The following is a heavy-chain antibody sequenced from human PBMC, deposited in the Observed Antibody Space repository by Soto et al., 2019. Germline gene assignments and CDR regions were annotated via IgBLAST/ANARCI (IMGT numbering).Heavy chain of an antibody. Sequence: EVQLLESGGGSGQPGGSLRLSCATSGFTFSSYAMNWVRQAPGKGLEWVSAISGSGGSTNYADSVEGRFTICRDNSKDTLYLQMSSLRAEDTAVYYCATAGGIAVPGSHLDYWGQGTLVTVS. D-gene: IGHD6-19*01. CDR1: GFTFSSYA. V-gene: IGHV3-23*01. CDR3: ATAGGIAVPGSHLDY. CDR2: ISGSGGST. J-gene: IGHJ4*02.